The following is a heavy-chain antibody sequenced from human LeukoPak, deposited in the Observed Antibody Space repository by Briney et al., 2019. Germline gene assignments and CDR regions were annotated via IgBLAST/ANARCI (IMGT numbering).Heavy chain of an antibody. D-gene: IGHD7-27*01. V-gene: IGHV3-30*04. CDR2: ISYDGSNK. CDR1: GFTFSSYA. J-gene: IGHJ6*03. Sequence: GGSLRLSCAASGFTFSSYAMHWVRQAPGKGLEWVAVISYDGSNKYYADSVKGRFTISRDNSKNTLYLQMNSLRAEDTAVYYCARTLGIHYYYMDVWGKGTTVTVSS. CDR3: ARTLGIHYYYMDV.